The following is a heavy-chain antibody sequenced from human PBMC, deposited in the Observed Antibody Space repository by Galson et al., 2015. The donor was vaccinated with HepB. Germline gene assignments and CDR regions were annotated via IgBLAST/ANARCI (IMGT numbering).Heavy chain of an antibody. CDR1: GVSVSDSF. D-gene: IGHD5-12*01. J-gene: IGHJ4*02. CDR2: IYSGDRT. Sequence: SLRLSCAASGVSVSDSFMSWVRQAPGKGLEWVSIIYSGDRTFYTDPVKGRFSISRDNSRNTMYLQMNGLKGDDTAVYYCARGTSGHDCWGQGTLVTVSP. V-gene: IGHV3-53*01. CDR3: ARGTSGHDC.